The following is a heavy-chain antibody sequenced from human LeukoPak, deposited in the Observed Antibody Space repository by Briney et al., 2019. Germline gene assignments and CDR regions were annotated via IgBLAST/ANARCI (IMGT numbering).Heavy chain of an antibody. CDR2: VADDEKTI. Sequence: GGSLRLSCVASGFTFTGHSMHWVRQAPGKGLEWVAVVADDEKTIFYADSLKGRFTVSRDNSKNTVYLQMNSLRDEDTAVYYCARFSKYSDTSAHYLDYWGQGTLVSVSS. D-gene: IGHD3-22*01. V-gene: IGHV3-30*04. CDR3: ARFSKYSDTSAHYLDY. CDR1: GFTFTGHS. J-gene: IGHJ4*02.